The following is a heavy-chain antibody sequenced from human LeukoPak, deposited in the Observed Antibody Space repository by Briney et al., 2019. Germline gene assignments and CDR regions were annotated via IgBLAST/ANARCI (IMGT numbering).Heavy chain of an antibody. V-gene: IGHV4-59*01. CDR3: AREDRRNWKHYFDN. D-gene: IGHD1-1*01. CDR2: IYGSGGT. CDR1: GGSISSYY. Sequence: SETLSLTCTVSGGSISSYYWSWLRQPPGKGLEWLGFIYGSGGTNYNPSLKSRVTMSADTSKNQVSLELSSVTAADTAVYYCAREDRRNWKHYFDNWGQGTLVTVSS. J-gene: IGHJ4*02.